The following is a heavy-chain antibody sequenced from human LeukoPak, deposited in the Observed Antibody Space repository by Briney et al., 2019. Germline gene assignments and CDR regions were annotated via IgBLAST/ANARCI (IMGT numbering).Heavy chain of an antibody. CDR1: GYTFTSYY. J-gene: IGHJ4*02. D-gene: IGHD3-22*01. Sequence: GASVKVSCKASGYTFTSYYMHWVRQAPGQGLEWMGWINPNSGGTNYAQKFQGRVTMTRDTSISTAYMELSSLRSEDTAVYYCARPYDSSGYYLKLWGQGTLVTVSS. V-gene: IGHV1-2*02. CDR3: ARPYDSSGYYLKL. CDR2: INPNSGGT.